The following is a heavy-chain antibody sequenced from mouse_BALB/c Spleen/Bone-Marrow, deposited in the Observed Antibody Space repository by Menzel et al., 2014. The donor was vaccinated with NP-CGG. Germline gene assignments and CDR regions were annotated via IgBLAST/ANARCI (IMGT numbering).Heavy chain of an antibody. CDR2: IRLKSNNYAT. J-gene: IGHJ4*01. CDR1: GFTFSNYW. Sequence: EVKVEESGGGLVQPGGSMKLSCVASGFTFSNYWMNWVRQSPEKGLEWVAEIRLKSNNYATHYAESVKGRFTISRDDSKSSVYLQMNNLRAEDTGIYYCTRGIYYGNYHAMDYWGQGTSVTVSS. D-gene: IGHD2-1*01. V-gene: IGHV6-6*02. CDR3: TRGIYYGNYHAMDY.